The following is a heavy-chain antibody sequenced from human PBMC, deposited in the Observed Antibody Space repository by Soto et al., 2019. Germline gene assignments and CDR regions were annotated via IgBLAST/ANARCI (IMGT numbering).Heavy chain of an antibody. CDR2: ISPHNGGT. Sequence: GVSVKVPRKASGYTFNRYYMHWVRQAPGPGLEWTGWISPHNGGTTYAQKFQGRVTMTSDTSVSTAFMELSRLGSDDTAVYYCARAIQMVINPYYYLFDVWGQGTTVTVSS. CDR3: ARAIQMVINPYYYLFDV. V-gene: IGHV1-2*02. CDR1: GYTFNRYY. D-gene: IGHD3-22*01. J-gene: IGHJ6*02.